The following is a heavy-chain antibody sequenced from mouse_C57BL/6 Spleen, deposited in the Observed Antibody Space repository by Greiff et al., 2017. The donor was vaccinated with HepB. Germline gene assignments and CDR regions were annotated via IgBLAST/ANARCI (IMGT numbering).Heavy chain of an antibody. J-gene: IGHJ2*01. CDR1: GYAFSSSW. Sequence: VQVVESGPELVKPGASVKISCKASGYAFSSSWMNWVKQRPGKGLEWIGRIYPGDGDTNYNGKFKGKATLTADKSSSTAYMQLSSLTSEDSAVYFCARSRYGNYVDYWGQGTTLTVSS. CDR3: ARSRYGNYVDY. D-gene: IGHD2-1*01. V-gene: IGHV1-82*01. CDR2: IYPGDGDT.